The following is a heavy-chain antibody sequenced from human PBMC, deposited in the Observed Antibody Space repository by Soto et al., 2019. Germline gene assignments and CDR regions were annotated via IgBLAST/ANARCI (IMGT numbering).Heavy chain of an antibody. CDR2: IYSGGST. CDR3: ATTVTTVYYFDY. V-gene: IGHV3-66*01. CDR1: GFTVSSNY. J-gene: IGHJ4*02. Sequence: GSLRLSCAASGFTVSSNYMSWVRQAPGKGLEWVSVIYSGGSTYYADSVKGRFTISRDNSKNTLYLQMNSLRAEDTAVYYCATTVTTVYYFDYWGQGTLVTVSS. D-gene: IGHD4-17*01.